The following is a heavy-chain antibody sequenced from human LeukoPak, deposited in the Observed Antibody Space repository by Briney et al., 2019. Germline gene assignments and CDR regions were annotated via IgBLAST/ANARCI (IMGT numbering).Heavy chain of an antibody. CDR1: GFTFSRYS. J-gene: IGHJ4*02. V-gene: IGHV3-21*01. Sequence: PGGSLRLSCAASGFTFSRYSMNWVRQAPGKGLEGVSSMSVSSGLIYYAESVKGRFTVSRDSAKNSLYLQMNSLRADDTAVYYCAREFEYSASGAGYWGQGTLVTVSS. CDR3: AREFEYSASGAGY. CDR2: MSVSSGLI. D-gene: IGHD6-6*01.